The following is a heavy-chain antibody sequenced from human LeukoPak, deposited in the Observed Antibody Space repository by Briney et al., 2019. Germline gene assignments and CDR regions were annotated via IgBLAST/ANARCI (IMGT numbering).Heavy chain of an antibody. CDR3: ARGCGGRMTTVTIRYFDL. J-gene: IGHJ2*01. Sequence: SETLSLTCAVYGGSFSGYYWSWIRQPPGKGLEWIGEINHSGSTNYNPSLKSRVTISVDTSKNQFSLKLSSVTAADTAVYYCARGCGGRMTTVTIRYFDLWGRGTLVTVSS. D-gene: IGHD4-17*01. V-gene: IGHV4-34*01. CDR1: GGSFSGYY. CDR2: INHSGST.